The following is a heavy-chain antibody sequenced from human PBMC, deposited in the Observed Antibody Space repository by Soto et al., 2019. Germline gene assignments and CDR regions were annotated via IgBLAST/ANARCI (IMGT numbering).Heavy chain of an antibody. CDR2: IYYSGST. D-gene: IGHD1-26*01. Sequence: QLQLQESGPGLVKPSETLSLTCTVSGASITGSNYYWGWIRQPPGKGLEWIGSIYYSGSTYYNPSLKCRVAIFLDTSNNLFSLKLSSVTAADTAVYYCAMPLGCNTHGEIDYWGQGTLVTVSS. V-gene: IGHV4-39*01. J-gene: IGHJ4*02. CDR1: GASITGSNYY. CDR3: AMPLGCNTHGEIDY.